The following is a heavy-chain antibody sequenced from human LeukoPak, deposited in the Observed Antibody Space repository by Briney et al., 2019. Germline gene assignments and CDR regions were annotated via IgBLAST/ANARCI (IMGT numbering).Heavy chain of an antibody. CDR2: ISHDGTNR. Sequence: GRSLRLPCAASGFAFSRYGMHWVRQAPGKGLEGVALISHDGTNRNHADSVKGRFTISRDNSNNTLYLQMSSLRAEDTAVYYCARGPGALDYWGQGALVTVSS. CDR1: GFAFSRYG. D-gene: IGHD2-2*01. J-gene: IGHJ4*02. CDR3: ARGPGALDY. V-gene: IGHV3-30*03.